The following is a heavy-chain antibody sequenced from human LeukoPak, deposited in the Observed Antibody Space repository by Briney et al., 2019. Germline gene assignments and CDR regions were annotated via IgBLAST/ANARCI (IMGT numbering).Heavy chain of an antibody. V-gene: IGHV3-33*06. CDR3: AKGKVNHDGALDA. Sequence: GGSLRLSCAASGFTFSSYGMHWVRQAPGKGLEWVAVIWYDGSNKYYADSVKGRFTISRDNSKNTLYLQMNSLRAEDTAVYYCAKGKVNHDGALDAWGQGTLVTVS. CDR2: IWYDGSNK. CDR1: GFTFSSYG. J-gene: IGHJ3*01. D-gene: IGHD2-21*01.